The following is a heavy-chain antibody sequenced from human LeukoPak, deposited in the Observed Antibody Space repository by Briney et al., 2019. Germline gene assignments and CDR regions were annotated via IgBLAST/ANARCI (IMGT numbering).Heavy chain of an antibody. Sequence: SETLSLTCAVSGYSISSGYYWGWIRQPPGKGLEWIGSIYHSGSTYYNPSLKSRVTISVDTSKNQFSLKLSSVTAADTAVYYCARHARPSGGLRAFDIWGQGTMVTVSS. D-gene: IGHD3-10*01. J-gene: IGHJ3*02. CDR1: GYSISSGYY. V-gene: IGHV4-38-2*01. CDR2: IYHSGST. CDR3: ARHARPSGGLRAFDI.